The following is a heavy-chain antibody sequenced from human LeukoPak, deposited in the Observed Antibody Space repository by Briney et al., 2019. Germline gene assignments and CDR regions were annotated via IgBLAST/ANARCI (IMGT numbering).Heavy chain of an antibody. CDR2: IYYSGST. V-gene: IGHV4-30-4*01. Sequence: PSETLSLTCTVSGGSISSGDYYWSWIRQPPGKGLEWIGYIYYSGSTYYNPSLKSRVTIPVDTSKNQFSLKLSSVTAADTAVYYCARDLYSSSWYYYGMDVWGQGTTVTVSS. J-gene: IGHJ6*02. CDR3: ARDLYSSSWYYYGMDV. D-gene: IGHD6-13*01. CDR1: GGSISSGDYY.